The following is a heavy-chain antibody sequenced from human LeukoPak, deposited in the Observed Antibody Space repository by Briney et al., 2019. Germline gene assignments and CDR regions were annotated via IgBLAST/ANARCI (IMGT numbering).Heavy chain of an antibody. CDR2: MNHNSGNT. V-gene: IGHV1-8*01. Sequence: ASVKVSCKASGYTFTSYDINWVRQATGQRLEWMGWMNHNSGNTGYAQKFQGRVTMTRNTSISTAYMELSSLRSEDTAVYYCARGVARYYDFWSGKNWFDPWGQGTLVTVSS. J-gene: IGHJ5*02. CDR1: GYTFTSYD. D-gene: IGHD3-3*01. CDR3: ARGVARYYDFWSGKNWFDP.